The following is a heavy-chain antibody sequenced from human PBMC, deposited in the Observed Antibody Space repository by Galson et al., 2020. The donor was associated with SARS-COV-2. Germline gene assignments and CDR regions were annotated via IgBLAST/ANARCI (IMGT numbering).Heavy chain of an antibody. J-gene: IGHJ4*02. CDR3: ARGDMGNDYFDY. Sequence: GGSLRLSCAVSGFTFSNHWMHWVRQAPGKGLVWVSRIYSEGSSTSYADSVKGRFTISGDNAKNTLHLQMNSLRAEDTAVYYCARGDMGNDYFDYWGQGTLVTVSS. V-gene: IGHV3-74*01. CDR2: IYSEGSST. CDR1: GFTFSNHW. D-gene: IGHD7-27*01.